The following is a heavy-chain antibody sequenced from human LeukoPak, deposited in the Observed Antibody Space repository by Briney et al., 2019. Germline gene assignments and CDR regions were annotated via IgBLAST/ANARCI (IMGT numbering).Heavy chain of an antibody. CDR2: ISSIGST. CDR1: DDSFSTHY. CDR3: ASNYGSGSYWPPLFDY. D-gene: IGHD3-10*01. V-gene: IGHV4-59*11. Sequence: SETLSLTCSVSDDSFSTHYWTWIRHPPGKGLEWIGYISSIGSTNYNPSLKSRVTITVDTSKKQFSLKMTSVTAADTAVYYCASNYGSGSYWPPLFDYWGQGTLVTVSS. J-gene: IGHJ4*02.